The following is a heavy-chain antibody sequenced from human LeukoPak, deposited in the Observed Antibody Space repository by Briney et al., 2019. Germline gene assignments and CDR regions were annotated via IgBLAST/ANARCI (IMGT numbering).Heavy chain of an antibody. V-gene: IGHV3-23*01. J-gene: IGHJ4*02. CDR2: ISGSGGST. D-gene: IGHD2-2*01. CDR1: GFTFSSYA. CDR3: AKHQLVVVPAANDY. Sequence: GGSLRLSCAASGFTFSSYATSWVRQAPGKGLEWVSAISGSGGSTYYADSVKGRFTISRDNSKNTLYLQMNSLRAEDTAVYYCAKHQLVVVPAANDYWGQGTLVTVSS.